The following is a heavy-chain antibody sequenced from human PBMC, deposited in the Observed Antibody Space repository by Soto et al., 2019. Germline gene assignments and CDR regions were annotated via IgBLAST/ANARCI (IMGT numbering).Heavy chain of an antibody. J-gene: IGHJ4*02. Sequence: QSGGSLRLSCAASGLTVSSSYMSWVRRAPGKGLQWVSVIYSAGSTYYANSVKGRFTISRDISTNMVSLQMSSLTDEDTAVYYCARAREAEYGSARFFDIWGQGALVTVSS. V-gene: IGHV3-53*01. CDR1: GLTVSSSY. CDR2: IYSAGST. CDR3: ARAREAEYGSARFFDI. D-gene: IGHD6-25*01.